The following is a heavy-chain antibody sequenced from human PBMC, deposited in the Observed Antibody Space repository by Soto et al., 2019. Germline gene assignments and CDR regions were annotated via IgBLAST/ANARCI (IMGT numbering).Heavy chain of an antibody. J-gene: IGHJ5*02. D-gene: IGHD1-20*01. CDR2: LNPNSGNT. V-gene: IGHV1-8*01. CDR3: ARDHRYNWNDEGWFDP. Sequence: QVQLVQSGAEVKKPGASVKVSCKASGYMFSTYDINWVRQAPGQGLEWMGWLNPNSGNTGYAQKFQGRVTMTRNTSRHTAYMELSSLGSDDTAVYYCARDHRYNWNDEGWFDPWGQGTLVTVSS. CDR1: GYMFSTYD.